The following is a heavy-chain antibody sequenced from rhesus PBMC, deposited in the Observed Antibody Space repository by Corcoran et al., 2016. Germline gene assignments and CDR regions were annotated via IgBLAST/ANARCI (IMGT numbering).Heavy chain of an antibody. V-gene: IGHV4-169*01. J-gene: IGHJ2*01. Sequence: QLQLQESGPGLVKPSETLSVTCAVSGGSISSSYWSWFRQAPGKGLEWIGYIYGSGSSTNSTPSLKSRVTLSVDTSKNQFSLKLSSVTAADTAVYYCVRGDYYSGSYYYWYFDIWGPGTPITISS. D-gene: IGHD3-16*01. CDR1: GGSISSSY. CDR2: IYGSGSST. CDR3: VRGDYYSGSYYYWYFDI.